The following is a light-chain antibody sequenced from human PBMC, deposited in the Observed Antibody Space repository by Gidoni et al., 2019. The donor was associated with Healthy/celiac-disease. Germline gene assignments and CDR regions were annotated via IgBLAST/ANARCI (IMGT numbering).Light chain of an antibody. CDR3: QQYYNYPCT. Sequence: AIRMTHSPSSFSASTGDRVTITCRASQGISSYLAWYQQKPGQAPKLLIDAASTLQSGVPSRFSGSGSGTDFTLTISCLQSEDFAAYYCQQYYNYPCTFGQGTRLEIK. CDR2: AAS. CDR1: QGISSY. J-gene: IGKJ2*01. V-gene: IGKV1-8*01.